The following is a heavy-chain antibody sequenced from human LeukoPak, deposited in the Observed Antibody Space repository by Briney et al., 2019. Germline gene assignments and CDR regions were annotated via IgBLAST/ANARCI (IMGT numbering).Heavy chain of an antibody. CDR2: FGPEDGET. Sequence: ASVKVSCKVSGYTLTELSMHWVRQAPGKGLEWMGGFGPEDGETIYAQKFQGRVTMTEDTSTDTAYMELSSLRSEDTAVYYCATDSYYYDSSGYQWGQGTLVTVSS. V-gene: IGHV1-24*01. CDR1: GYTLTELS. J-gene: IGHJ4*02. CDR3: ATDSYYYDSSGYQ. D-gene: IGHD3-22*01.